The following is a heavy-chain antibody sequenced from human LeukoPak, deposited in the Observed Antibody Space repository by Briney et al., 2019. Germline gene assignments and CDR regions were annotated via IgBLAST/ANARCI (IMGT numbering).Heavy chain of an antibody. CDR2: IYTSGST. J-gene: IGHJ6*03. Sequence: SETLSLTCTVSGGSISSYYWSWIRQPAGKGLEWIGRIYTSGSTNYNPSLKSRVTMSVDTSKNQFSLKLSSVPAADTAVYYCARVVSGRTLGYYYYMDVWGKGTKVTVSS. CDR3: ARVVSGRTLGYYYYMDV. CDR1: GGSISSYY. D-gene: IGHD3-10*01. V-gene: IGHV4-4*07.